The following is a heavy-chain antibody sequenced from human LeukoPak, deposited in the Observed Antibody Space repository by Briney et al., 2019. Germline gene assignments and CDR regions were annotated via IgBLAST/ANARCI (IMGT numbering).Heavy chain of an antibody. CDR1: GFTFSSSA. V-gene: IGHV3-23*01. J-gene: IGHJ4*02. CDR3: VKSRRVGANQRGLFDY. D-gene: IGHD1-26*01. CDR2: ISASGGST. Sequence: GGSLRLSCAASGFTFSSSAMRWVRQVPGKGLEWVSGISASGGSTYYADSVRGRFTISRDNSKNTLYVQMNSLRDEDTAVYYCVKSRRVGANQRGLFDYWGQGTLVTVSP.